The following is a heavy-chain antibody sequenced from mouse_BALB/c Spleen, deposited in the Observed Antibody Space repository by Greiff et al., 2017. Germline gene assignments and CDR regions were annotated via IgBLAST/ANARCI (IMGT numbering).Heavy chain of an antibody. CDR3: TRGGSTYYYAMDY. CDR2: IYPSDSYT. D-gene: IGHD1-1*01. J-gene: IGHJ4*01. Sequence: QVQLKQPGAELVRPGASVKLSCKASGYTFTSYWINWVKQRPGQGLEWIGNIYPSDSYTNYNQKFKDKATLTVDKSSSTAYMQLSSPTSEDSAVYYCTRGGSTYYYAMDYWGQGTSVTVSS. CDR1: GYTFTSYW. V-gene: IGHV1-69*02.